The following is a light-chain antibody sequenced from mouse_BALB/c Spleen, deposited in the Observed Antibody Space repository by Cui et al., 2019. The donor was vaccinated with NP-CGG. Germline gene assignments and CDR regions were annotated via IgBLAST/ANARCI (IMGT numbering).Light chain of an antibody. V-gene: IGLV1*01. CDR2: GTN. Sequence: QAVVTQASAPTTSPGETVTLTCRSSTGAVTINNYANWVQEKPDHLFTGLIGGTNNRVPGVPARFSGSLIGDKAALTIKGAQTEDEAIYFCALWYSNHWVFGGGTKLTVL. CDR3: ALWYSNHWV. CDR1: TGAVTINNY. J-gene: IGLJ1*01.